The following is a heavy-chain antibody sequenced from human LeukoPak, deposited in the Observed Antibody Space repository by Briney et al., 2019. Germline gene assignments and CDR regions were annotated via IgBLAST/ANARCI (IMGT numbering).Heavy chain of an antibody. CDR1: GGSITDHY. Sequence: SETLSLTCTVSGGSITDHYWSWIRQPPGKGLELTGHIHSTGNTFYKPSLKSRITISLDTSRNQFSLRLSSVTAADTAVYYCAGFSSGCSTASCYLDYWGQGTLVTVSS. D-gene: IGHD2-2*01. V-gene: IGHV4-59*11. J-gene: IGHJ4*02. CDR3: AGFSSGCSTASCYLDY. CDR2: IHSTGNT.